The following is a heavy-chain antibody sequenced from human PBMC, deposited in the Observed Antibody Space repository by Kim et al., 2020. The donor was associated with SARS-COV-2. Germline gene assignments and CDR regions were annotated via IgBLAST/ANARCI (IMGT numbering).Heavy chain of an antibody. V-gene: IGHV4-34*01. CDR3: ARGPPPCLPRLFYFDY. J-gene: IGHJ4*02. CDR1: GGSFSGYY. Sequence: SETLSLTCAVYGGSFSGYYWSWIRQPPGKGLEWIGEINHSGSTNYNPSLKSRVTISVDTSKNQFSLKLSSVTAADTAVYYCARGPPPCLPRLFYFDYWGQGTLVTVSS. CDR2: INHSGST.